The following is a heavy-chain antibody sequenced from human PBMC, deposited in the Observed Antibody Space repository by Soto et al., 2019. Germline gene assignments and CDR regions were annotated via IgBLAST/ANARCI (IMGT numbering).Heavy chain of an antibody. CDR3: ARGGRTVDS. V-gene: IGHV4-30-2*01. CDR2: IYHSGST. CDR1: DGSISSGGYS. J-gene: IGHJ5*01. Sequence: SETLSLTCAVSDGSISSGGYSWSWIRQPPGKGLEWIGYIYHSGSTYYNPSLKSRVTISVDRSKSQFALTLSPVTAADTAVYYCARGGRTVDSWGQGTLVTVSS.